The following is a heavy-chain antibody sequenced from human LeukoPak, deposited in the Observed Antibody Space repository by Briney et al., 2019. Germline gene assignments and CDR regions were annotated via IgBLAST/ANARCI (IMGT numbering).Heavy chain of an antibody. CDR2: IRQDGSEI. V-gene: IGHV3-7*01. CDR1: GFIFRNYW. D-gene: IGHD1-26*01. CDR3: ARAVGATRKNWFDP. Sequence: PGDSLRLSCAASGFIFRNYWMIWFRQAPGKGLEWVAHIRQDGSEISYVDSVEGRFTISRDNAKNSLYLQMNSLRAEDTAVYYCARAVGATRKNWFDPWGQGTLVTVSS. J-gene: IGHJ5*02.